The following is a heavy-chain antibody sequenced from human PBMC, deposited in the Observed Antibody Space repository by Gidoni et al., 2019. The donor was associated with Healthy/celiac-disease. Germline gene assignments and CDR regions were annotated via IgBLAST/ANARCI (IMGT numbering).Heavy chain of an antibody. Sequence: QLQLQESGPGLVKPSETLSLTCTVSGGSISSSRYYCGWIRQPPGKGLEWIGSIYYSGSTYYNPSLKSRVTISVDTSKNQFSLKLSSVTAADTAVYYCARHSRVTIFGVEQRDNWFDPWGQGTLVTVSS. CDR1: GGSISSSRYY. J-gene: IGHJ5*02. CDR2: IYYSGST. V-gene: IGHV4-39*01. CDR3: ARHSRVTIFGVEQRDNWFDP. D-gene: IGHD3-3*01.